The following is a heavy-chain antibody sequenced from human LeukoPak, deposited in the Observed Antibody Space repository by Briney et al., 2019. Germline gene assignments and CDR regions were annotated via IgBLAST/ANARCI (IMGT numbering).Heavy chain of an antibody. CDR1: GFTFSSYA. J-gene: IGHJ4*02. Sequence: PGGSLRLSCTASGFTFSSYAMGWVRQAPGKGLEWVSTISNSSSYIYYADSVKGRFTISRDNAKNSLYLQMNSLRAEDTAVYYCARGQWAADGDYWGQGTLVTVSS. D-gene: IGHD1-26*01. V-gene: IGHV3-21*01. CDR3: ARGQWAADGDY. CDR2: ISNSSSYI.